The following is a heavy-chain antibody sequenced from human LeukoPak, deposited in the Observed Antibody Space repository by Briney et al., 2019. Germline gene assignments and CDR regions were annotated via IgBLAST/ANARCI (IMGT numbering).Heavy chain of an antibody. V-gene: IGHV3-74*01. Sequence: GGSLRLSCTASGFTLRNYWMHWVRQVPGKRLVWVSRISGDGSVTNYADSVQGRFTISRDNAKNPLYLQIDSLRSEDTAVYYCARYSSSTGGASYYLDYWGHGTLVTVSS. CDR2: ISGDGSVT. CDR3: ARYSSSTGGASYYLDY. D-gene: IGHD6-6*01. J-gene: IGHJ4*01. CDR1: GFTLRNYW.